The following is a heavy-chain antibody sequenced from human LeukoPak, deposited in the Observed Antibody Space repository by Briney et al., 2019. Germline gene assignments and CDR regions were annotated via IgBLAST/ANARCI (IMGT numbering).Heavy chain of an antibody. D-gene: IGHD3-3*01. Sequence: PSETLSLTCTVSGDSIRNYYWNWIRQPPGKGLEWIGSIYYSGSTYYNPSLKSRVTISVDTSKNQFSLKLSSVTAADTAVYYCARYDFWSGYYFDYWGQGTLVTVSS. CDR2: IYYSGST. CDR3: ARYDFWSGYYFDY. J-gene: IGHJ4*02. CDR1: GDSIRNYY. V-gene: IGHV4-59*05.